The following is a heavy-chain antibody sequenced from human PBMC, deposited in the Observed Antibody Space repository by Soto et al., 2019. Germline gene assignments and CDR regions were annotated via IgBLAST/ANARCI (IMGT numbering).Heavy chain of an antibody. Sequence: PGGSLRLSCAASGFTFTRYSMNWVRQAPGKGLEWVSSISSTTNYIYYGDSMKGRFTISRDNAKNSLYLEMNSLRAEDTAVYYCGRESEGLPSRVDYWGRGTLVTVSS. CDR3: GRESEGLPSRVDY. J-gene: IGHJ4*02. V-gene: IGHV3-21*06. CDR2: ISSTTNYI. CDR1: GFTFTRYS.